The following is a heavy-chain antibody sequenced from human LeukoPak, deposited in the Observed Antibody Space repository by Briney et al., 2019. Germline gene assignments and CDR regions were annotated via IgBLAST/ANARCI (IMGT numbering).Heavy chain of an antibody. Sequence: SETPSLTCAVYGGSFSGYYWSWIRQPPGEGLEWIGEINHSGSTNYNPSLKSRVTISVDTSKNQFSLKLSSVTAADTAVYYCARGGGGSYPLDYWGQGTLVTVSS. D-gene: IGHD1-26*01. CDR3: ARGGGGSYPLDY. CDR2: INHSGST. V-gene: IGHV4-34*01. J-gene: IGHJ4*02. CDR1: GGSFSGYY.